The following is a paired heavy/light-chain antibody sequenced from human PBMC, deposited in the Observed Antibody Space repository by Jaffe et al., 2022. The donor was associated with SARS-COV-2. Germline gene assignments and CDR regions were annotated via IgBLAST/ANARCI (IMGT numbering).Heavy chain of an antibody. CDR3: ARAHESGYGLRFDY. CDR2: SYNSGST. CDR1: GGSISSGGYY. J-gene: IGHJ4*02. D-gene: IGHD5-12*01. Sequence: QVQLQESGPGLVKPSQTLSLTCSVSGGSISSGGYYWNWIRQHPGKGLEWIAYSYNSGSTYYNPSLKSRLSISVDTSKNQFSLRLSSVTAADTAVYYCARAHESGYGLRFDYWGQGTLVTVSS. V-gene: IGHV4-31*03.
Light chain of an antibody. V-gene: IGKV1-39*01. J-gene: IGKJ4*01. CDR1: QKISSY. Sequence: DIQMTQSPSSLSASVGDRVTITCRASQKISSYLNWYQQKPGKAPKLLISAASSLQSGVPSRFSGSGSGTDFTLTISSLQPEDFATYYCQQGYSTVTFGGGTKVEI. CDR2: AAS. CDR3: QQGYSTVT.